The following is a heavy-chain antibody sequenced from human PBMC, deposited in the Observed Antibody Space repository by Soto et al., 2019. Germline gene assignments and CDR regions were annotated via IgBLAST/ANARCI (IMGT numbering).Heavy chain of an antibody. J-gene: IGHJ4*02. Sequence: QVQLQESGPGLVKPSQTLSLTCTVSGGSISSGGYYWSWIRQHPGKGLEWIGYIYYSGSTYYKPSLKSRVTISVDTSKNQFSRKLSSVTAADTAVYYCAKQAVAGEYYFDYWGQGTLVTVSS. CDR1: GGSISSGGYY. D-gene: IGHD6-19*01. CDR2: IYYSGST. V-gene: IGHV4-31*03. CDR3: AKQAVAGEYYFDY.